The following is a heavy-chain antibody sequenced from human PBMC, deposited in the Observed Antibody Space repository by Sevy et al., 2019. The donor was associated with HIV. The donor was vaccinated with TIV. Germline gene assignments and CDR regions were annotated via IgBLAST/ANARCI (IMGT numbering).Heavy chain of an antibody. D-gene: IGHD1-7*01. CDR2: TNPNSGGT. Sequence: ASVKVSCKASGYTVTGYYMHWVRQAPGQGLEWMGRTNPNSGGTNYAQKFQGRVTMTRDTSISTAYMELSRLRSDDTAVYYCAREGGTGTMFVVYYYYGMDVWGQGTTVTVSS. CDR1: GYTVTGYY. CDR3: AREGGTGTMFVVYYYYGMDV. J-gene: IGHJ6*02. V-gene: IGHV1-2*06.